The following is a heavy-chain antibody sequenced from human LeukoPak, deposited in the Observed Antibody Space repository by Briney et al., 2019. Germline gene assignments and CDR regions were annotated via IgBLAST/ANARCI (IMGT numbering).Heavy chain of an antibody. Sequence: GGSLRLSCAASGFTFSTYWMTWVRQAPGKGLEWVANINQDGSEKNHVDSVKGRFTIPRDNAKNSLYLQMNSLRAEDTAVYYCARDRGADDYWGQGTLVTVSS. J-gene: IGHJ4*02. CDR1: GFTFSTYW. D-gene: IGHD1-26*01. CDR3: ARDRGADDY. CDR2: INQDGSEK. V-gene: IGHV3-7*04.